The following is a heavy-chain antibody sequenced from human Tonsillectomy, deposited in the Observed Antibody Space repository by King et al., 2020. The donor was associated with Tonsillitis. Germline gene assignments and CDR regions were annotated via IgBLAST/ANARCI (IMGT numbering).Heavy chain of an antibody. V-gene: IGHV4-38-2*01. D-gene: IGHD2-2*01. J-gene: IGHJ4*02. CDR1: GYSISSGYY. Sequence: QLQESGPGLVKPSETLSLTCAVSGYSISSGYYWGWIRQPPGKGLEWIGSIYHSGSTYYNPSLKSRVTISVDTSKNQFSLKMRSVTAADTAVYSCARFWYSSNSCYPDYWGQGTLVTVSS. CDR3: ARFWYSSNSCYPDY. CDR2: IYHSGST.